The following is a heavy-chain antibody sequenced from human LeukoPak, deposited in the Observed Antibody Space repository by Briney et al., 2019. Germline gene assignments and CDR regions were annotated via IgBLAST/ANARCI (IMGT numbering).Heavy chain of an antibody. CDR3: ARGRRASWLSDY. CDR2: IYHSGST. Sequence: SETLSLTCTVSGGSISSYYWSWIRQPPGKGLEWIGYIYHSGSTNYNPSLKSRVTISVDTSKNQFSLKLSSVTAADTAVYYCARGRRASWLSDYWGQGTLVTLSS. D-gene: IGHD6-19*01. V-gene: IGHV4-59*01. CDR1: GGSISSYY. J-gene: IGHJ4*02.